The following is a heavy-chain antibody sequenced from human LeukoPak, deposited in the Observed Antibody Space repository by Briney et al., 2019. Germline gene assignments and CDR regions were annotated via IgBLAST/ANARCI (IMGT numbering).Heavy chain of an antibody. Sequence: PSETLSLTCTVSGGSISSYYWSWIRQPAGKGLEWIGRIYTSGSTNYNPSLKSRVTISVDTSKNQFSLKLSSVTAADTAVYYCARGSGYSSSEMGFDYWGQGTLVTVSS. CDR3: ARGSGYSSSEMGFDY. D-gene: IGHD6-13*01. CDR2: IYTSGST. V-gene: IGHV4-4*07. J-gene: IGHJ4*02. CDR1: GGSISSYY.